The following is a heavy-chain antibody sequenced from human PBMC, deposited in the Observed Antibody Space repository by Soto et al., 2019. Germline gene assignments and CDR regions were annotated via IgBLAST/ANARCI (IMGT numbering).Heavy chain of an antibody. Sequence: GGSLRLSCTASGFTFTYYAFSWVRQAPGKGLEWVSAISANGQGIYYADSVRGRFTISRDNSKNTVFLHMDSLRAEDTAVYYCAKDRDYPRDQFHYWGQGTLVTVSS. D-gene: IGHD2-2*01. J-gene: IGHJ4*02. CDR1: GFTFTYYA. V-gene: IGHV3-23*01. CDR2: ISANGQGI. CDR3: AKDRDYPRDQFHY.